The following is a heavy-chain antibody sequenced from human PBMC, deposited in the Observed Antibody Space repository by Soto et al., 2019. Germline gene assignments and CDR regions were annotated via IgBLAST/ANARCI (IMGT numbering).Heavy chain of an antibody. CDR3: ARRYGSTFDY. D-gene: IGHD2-2*01. V-gene: IGHV4-59*08. Sequence: QVQLQESGPGLVKPSETLSLTCTVSGGSISSYYWRWIRQPPGKVLKWIGYIYYSGSTNYNPSLKSRVTISVDTSKNQCSMKMRSVHAADTAVYYLARRYGSTFDYWGQGTRVTVYS. CDR1: GGSISSYY. J-gene: IGHJ4*02. CDR2: IYYSGST.